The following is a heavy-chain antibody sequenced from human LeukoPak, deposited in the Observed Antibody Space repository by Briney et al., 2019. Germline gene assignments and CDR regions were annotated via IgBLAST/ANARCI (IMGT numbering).Heavy chain of an antibody. Sequence: GGSLRLSCAASGFTFSSYAMHWVRQAPGKGLEWVAVISYDGSNKYYADSVKGRFTISRDNSKNTLYLQMNSLRAEDTAVYYCARGLKPEGTIFGVVIIPYYYYGMDVWGQGTTVTVSS. D-gene: IGHD3-3*01. J-gene: IGHJ6*02. CDR2: ISYDGSNK. CDR3: ARGLKPEGTIFGVVIIPYYYYGMDV. CDR1: GFTFSSYA. V-gene: IGHV3-30-3*01.